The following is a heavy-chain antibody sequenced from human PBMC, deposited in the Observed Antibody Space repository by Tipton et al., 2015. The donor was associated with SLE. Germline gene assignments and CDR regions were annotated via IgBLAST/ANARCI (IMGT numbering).Heavy chain of an antibody. D-gene: IGHD3-16*01. CDR2: INHSGST. CDR1: TGSFSGYY. Sequence: TLSLTCTVYTGSFSGYYWSWIRQPPGKGLEWIGEINHSGSTNYNPSLKSRVTISVDTSKNQFSLKLSSVTAADTAVYYCARGRPRATQAWGGYNYYMDVWGKGTTVTVSS. J-gene: IGHJ6*03. CDR3: ARGRPRATQAWGGYNYYMDV. V-gene: IGHV4-34*01.